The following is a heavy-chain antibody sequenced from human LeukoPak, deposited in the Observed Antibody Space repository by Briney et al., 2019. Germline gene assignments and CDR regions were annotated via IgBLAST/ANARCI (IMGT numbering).Heavy chain of an antibody. V-gene: IGHV3-74*01. CDR2: INSDGSST. Sequence: GGSLRLSCAASGFTFSSYWMHWVRQAPGKGLVWVSRINSDGSSTSYADSVKGRFTISRDNAKNTLYLQMNSLRAEDTAVYYCARVSSTRDLDYWGQGTLVTVSS. CDR3: ARVSSTRDLDY. CDR1: GFTFSSYW. D-gene: IGHD6-6*01. J-gene: IGHJ4*02.